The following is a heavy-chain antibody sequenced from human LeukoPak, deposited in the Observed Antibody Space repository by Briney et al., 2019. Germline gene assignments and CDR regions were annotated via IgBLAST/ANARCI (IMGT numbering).Heavy chain of an antibody. J-gene: IGHJ4*02. CDR3: PRVGGPHYYNSSGYYPYFDY. Sequence: ASVTVSCKASRRTFSSYAISWVRQAPGQGRECMGRIIPIFDTANYAQNFQGRLKITTDESTSTAYKELSSLRSEDTAVYACPRVGGPHYYNSSGYYPYFDYWLQATLVTVSS. CDR1: RRTFSSYA. CDR2: IIPIFDTA. D-gene: IGHD3-22*01. V-gene: IGHV1-69*05.